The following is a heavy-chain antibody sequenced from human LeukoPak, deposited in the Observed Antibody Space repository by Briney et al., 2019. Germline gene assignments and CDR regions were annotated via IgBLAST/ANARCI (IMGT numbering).Heavy chain of an antibody. D-gene: IGHD5-12*01. CDR3: AKDISDRWLQDYYYYYGMDV. V-gene: IGHV3-9*01. CDR2: ISWNSGSI. J-gene: IGHJ6*02. CDR1: GFTFDDYA. Sequence: PGRSLRLSCAASGFTFDDYAMHWVRQAPGKGLEWVSGISWNSGSIGYADSVKGRFTISRDNAKNSLYLQMNSLRAVDTALYYCAKDISDRWLQDYYYYYGMDVWGQGTTVTVSS.